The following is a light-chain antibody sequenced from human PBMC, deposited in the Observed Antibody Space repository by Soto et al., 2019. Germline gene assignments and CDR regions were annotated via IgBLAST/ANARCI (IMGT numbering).Light chain of an antibody. CDR2: GAS. V-gene: IGKV3-20*01. CDR1: QTVNSNY. CDR3: QQYDRSPLIT. Sequence: EIVLTQSPGTLSLSPGERATLSCRASQTVNSNYLAWYQQRAGQAPRLLLYGASTRAADIPDRFSGSGSGTDFTLTISRLEPEDFAVYYCQQYDRSPLITFGGGTKVEIK. J-gene: IGKJ4*01.